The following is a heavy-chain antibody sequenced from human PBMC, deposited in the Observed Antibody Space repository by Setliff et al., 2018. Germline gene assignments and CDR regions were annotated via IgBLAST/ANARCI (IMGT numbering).Heavy chain of an antibody. J-gene: IGHJ6*02. CDR3: TRDYGFCSGGSCSYYGMDV. D-gene: IGHD2-15*01. V-gene: IGHV3-21*01. CDR2: IISSGSHI. Sequence: GESLKISCAGSGFTFSSYTMNWVRQAPGKGLEWVSSIISSGSHIYYADSVKGRFTSSRDNAKNSLYLQMNSLRADGTAVYYCTRDYGFCSGGSCSYYGMDVWGQGTTVTVSS. CDR1: GFTFSSYT.